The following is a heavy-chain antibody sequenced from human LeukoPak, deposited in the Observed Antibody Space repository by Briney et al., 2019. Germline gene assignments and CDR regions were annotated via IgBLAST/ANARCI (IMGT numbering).Heavy chain of an antibody. D-gene: IGHD3-3*01. V-gene: IGHV3-23*01. CDR3: ARDDKYYDFWSGANYGMDV. Sequence: GGSLRLSCAASGFTFSSYAMSWVRQAPGKGLEWVSAISGSGGSTYHADSVKGRFTISRDNSKNTLYLQMNSLRAEDTAVYYCARDDKYYDFWSGANYGMDVWGQGTTVTVSS. J-gene: IGHJ6*02. CDR1: GFTFSSYA. CDR2: ISGSGGST.